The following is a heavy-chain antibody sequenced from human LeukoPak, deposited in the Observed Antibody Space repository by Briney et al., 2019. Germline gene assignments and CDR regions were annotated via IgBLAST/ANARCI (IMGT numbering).Heavy chain of an antibody. V-gene: IGHV3-7*01. J-gene: IGHJ4*02. CDR3: ARGLGQASDEPTSSWNFGY. D-gene: IGHD2-2*01. Sequence: AGTPRLSCAASGVSFSSYWMHWVRRPPGKGLEWVAKINQTGRERYYVDSVKGRSTISRSHAWNSLYLQMNSMRVEETGVYYCARGLGQASDEPTSSWNFGYWGEGTLVTVSS. CDR2: INQTGRER. CDR1: GVSFSSYW.